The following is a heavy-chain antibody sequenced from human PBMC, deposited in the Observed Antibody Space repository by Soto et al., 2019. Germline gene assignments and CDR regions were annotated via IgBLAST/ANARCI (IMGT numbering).Heavy chain of an antibody. Sequence: QVQLVESGGGVVQPGRSLRLSCAASGFTFSSYGMHWVRQAPGKGLEWVAVISYDGSNKYYADSVKGRFTISRDNSKNTLYLQMNSLRAEDTAVYYCAKDDCSGGSFYRSPYGMDVWGQGTTVTVSS. CDR3: AKDDCSGGSFYRSPYGMDV. V-gene: IGHV3-30*18. J-gene: IGHJ6*02. CDR2: ISYDGSNK. CDR1: GFTFSSYG. D-gene: IGHD2-15*01.